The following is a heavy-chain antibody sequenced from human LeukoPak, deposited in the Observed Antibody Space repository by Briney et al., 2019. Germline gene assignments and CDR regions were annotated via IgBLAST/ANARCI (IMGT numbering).Heavy chain of an antibody. CDR2: ISWNSGSI. CDR3: AKDMRAVVTPFAFDI. Sequence: GRSLRLSCAASGFTFYDYAMHWVRHAPGKGLEWVSGISWNSGSIGYADSVKGRFTISRDNAKNSLYLQMNSLRAEDTALYYCAKDMRAVVTPFAFDIWGQGTMVTVSS. J-gene: IGHJ3*02. CDR1: GFTFYDYA. D-gene: IGHD4-23*01. V-gene: IGHV3-9*01.